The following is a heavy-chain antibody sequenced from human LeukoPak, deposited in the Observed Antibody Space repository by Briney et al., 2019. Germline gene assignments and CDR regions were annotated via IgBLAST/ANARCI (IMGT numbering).Heavy chain of an antibody. Sequence: SETLSLTCTVSGGSISSYYWSWIRQPAGKGLEWIGRIYTSGSTNYNPSLKSRVTMSVDTSKNQFSLKLSSVTAADRAVYYCARDRYCSSTSCYTAGGWFDPWGQGTLVTVSS. CDR2: IYTSGST. V-gene: IGHV4-4*07. CDR3: ARDRYCSSTSCYTAGGWFDP. J-gene: IGHJ5*02. D-gene: IGHD2-2*02. CDR1: GGSISSYY.